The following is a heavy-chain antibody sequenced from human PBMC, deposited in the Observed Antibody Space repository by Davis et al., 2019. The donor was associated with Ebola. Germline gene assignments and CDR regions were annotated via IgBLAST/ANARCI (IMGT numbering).Heavy chain of an antibody. Sequence: AASVKVSCKASGYTFTSYGISWVRQAPGQGLEWMGWISAYNGNTNYAQKLQGRVTMTTDTSTSTAYMELRSLRSDDTAVYYCARSYRTLGYYYYGMDVWGQGTTVTVSS. J-gene: IGHJ6*02. V-gene: IGHV1-18*01. CDR3: ARSYRTLGYYYYGMDV. D-gene: IGHD1-26*01. CDR1: GYTFTSYG. CDR2: ISAYNGNT.